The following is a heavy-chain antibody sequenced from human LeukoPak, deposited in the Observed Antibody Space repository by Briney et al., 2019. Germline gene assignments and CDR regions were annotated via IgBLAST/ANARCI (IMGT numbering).Heavy chain of an antibody. Sequence: ASVNVSCKASGYTFTSYDINWVRQATGQGPEWVGWIDPNNGAADYTQHFPGRVTMTRYTSSTTAYMELDSLPSDDTAVYYCARDLKDDGFGAEGSLDFWGQGTLVTVSS. CDR2: IDPNNGAA. CDR1: GYTFTSYD. V-gene: IGHV1-2*02. CDR3: ARDLKDDGFGAEGSLDF. J-gene: IGHJ4*02. D-gene: IGHD3-10*01.